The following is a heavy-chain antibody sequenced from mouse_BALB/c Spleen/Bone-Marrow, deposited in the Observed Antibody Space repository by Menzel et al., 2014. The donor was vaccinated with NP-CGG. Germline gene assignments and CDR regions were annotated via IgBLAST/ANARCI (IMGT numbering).Heavy chain of an antibody. CDR3: ARREYGNSYWYFDV. Sequence: DVMLVESGGDLVKPGGSLKLSCAASGFTFSSYGVSWVRQTPDKRLEWVATISSGGSYTYYPDSVKGRFTISRDNAKNTLYLQMSSLKSEDTAMYYCARREYGNSYWYFDVWGAGTTVTVSS. CDR2: ISSGGSYT. CDR1: GFTFSSYG. J-gene: IGHJ1*01. D-gene: IGHD2-10*02. V-gene: IGHV5-6*02.